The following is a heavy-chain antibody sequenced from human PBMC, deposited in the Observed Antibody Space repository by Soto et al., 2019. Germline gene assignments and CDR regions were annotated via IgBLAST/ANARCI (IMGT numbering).Heavy chain of an antibody. V-gene: IGHV3-11*05. Sequence: QVQLVESGGGLVKPGGSLRLSCAASGFTFSDYYMSWIRQAPGKGLEWVSYISSSSSYTNYADSVKGRFTISRDNAKNSLYLQMNSLRAEDTAVYYCASRSSSWPGIDYWGQGTLVTVSS. J-gene: IGHJ4*02. CDR2: ISSSSSYT. D-gene: IGHD6-13*01. CDR1: GFTFSDYY. CDR3: ASRSSSWPGIDY.